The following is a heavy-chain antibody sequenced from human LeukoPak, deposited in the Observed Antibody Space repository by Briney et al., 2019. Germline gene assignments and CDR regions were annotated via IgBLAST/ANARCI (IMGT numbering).Heavy chain of an antibody. Sequence: PGGSLRLSCAASGFTFSSYAMSWVRQAPGKGLEWVSAISGSGGSAYYADSVRGRFTISRDNSKNTLYLQMNSLRAEDTAVYYCARDRIAAAGNAYFQHWGQGTLVTVSS. CDR3: ARDRIAAAGNAYFQH. J-gene: IGHJ1*01. D-gene: IGHD6-13*01. V-gene: IGHV3-23*01. CDR1: GFTFSSYA. CDR2: ISGSGGSA.